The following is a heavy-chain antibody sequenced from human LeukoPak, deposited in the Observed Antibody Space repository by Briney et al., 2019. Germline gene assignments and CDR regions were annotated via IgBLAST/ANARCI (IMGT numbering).Heavy chain of an antibody. V-gene: IGHV4-59*01. D-gene: IGHD6-13*01. J-gene: IGHJ6*02. CDR1: GGSISSYY. Sequence: SETLSLTCTVSGGSISSYYWSWIRQPPGKGLEWIGYIYYSGSTNYNPSLKSRVTISVDTSKNQFSLKLSSVTAADTAVYYCARVRYSSSWYPGHYYYYYGMDVWGQGTTVTVSS. CDR3: ARVRYSSSWYPGHYYYYYGMDV. CDR2: IYYSGST.